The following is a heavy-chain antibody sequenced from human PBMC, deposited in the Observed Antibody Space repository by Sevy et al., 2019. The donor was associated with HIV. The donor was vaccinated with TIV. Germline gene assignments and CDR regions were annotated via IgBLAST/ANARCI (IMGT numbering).Heavy chain of an antibody. J-gene: IGHJ4*02. CDR3: ARGPSLIVAGAAGYLDY. D-gene: IGHD2-21*01. CDR2: MWYDGNNK. CDR1: GFTFSNFG. V-gene: IGHV3-33*08. Sequence: GPLRLSCTASGFTFSNFGIHWVRQAPGKGLEWVTLMWYDGNNKYYADSVKGRFTISRDTSKNTVYLQMNNLRAEDTAVYYCARGPSLIVAGAAGYLDYWGQGTLVTVSS.